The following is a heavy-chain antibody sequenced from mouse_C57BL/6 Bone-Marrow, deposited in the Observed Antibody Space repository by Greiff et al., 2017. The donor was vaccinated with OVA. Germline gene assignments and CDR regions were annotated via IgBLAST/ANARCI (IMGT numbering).Heavy chain of an antibody. D-gene: IGHD2-3*01. CDR2: ISGGGGNT. V-gene: IGHV5-9*01. J-gene: IGHJ2*01. CDR1: GFTFSSYT. CDR3: ARLNDGY. Sequence: EVMLVESGGGLVKPGGSLKLSCAASGFTFSSYTMSWVRQTPEKRLEWVATISGGGGNTYYPDSVKGRFTISRDNATNTLYLQMSSLRSEDTALYYCARLNDGYWGQGTTLTVSS.